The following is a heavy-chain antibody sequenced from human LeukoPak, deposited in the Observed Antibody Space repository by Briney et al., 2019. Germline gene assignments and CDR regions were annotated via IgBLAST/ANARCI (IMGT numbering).Heavy chain of an antibody. V-gene: IGHV5-51*01. J-gene: IGHJ4*02. D-gene: IGHD5-24*01. CDR1: GYSFSSYW. CDR3: ARASRDGYNQNFDH. Sequence: GESLKISCKGPGYSFSSYWNAWVRQRPGKGLEWMGIIYPGGSETRYDPSFQGQVTISADMSTSTAYLQWSSLRASDTAMYYCARASRDGYNQNFDHWGQGTLVTVSS. CDR2: IYPGGSET.